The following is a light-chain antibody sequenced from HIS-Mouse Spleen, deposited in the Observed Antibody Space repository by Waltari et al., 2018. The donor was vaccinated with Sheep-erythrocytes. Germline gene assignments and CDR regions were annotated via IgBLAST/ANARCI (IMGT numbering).Light chain of an antibody. Sequence: DIVMTQSPDSLAVSLGERAPIKCKSSQSVLYSSNNKNYLAWYQQKPGQPPKLLIYWASTRESGVPDRFSGSGSGTDFTLTISSLQAEDVAVYYCQQYYSTLTFGGGTKVEIK. CDR1: QSVLYSSNNKNY. CDR2: WAS. J-gene: IGKJ4*01. V-gene: IGKV4-1*01. CDR3: QQYYSTLT.